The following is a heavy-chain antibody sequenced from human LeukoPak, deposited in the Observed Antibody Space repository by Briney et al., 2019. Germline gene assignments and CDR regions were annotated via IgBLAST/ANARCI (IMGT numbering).Heavy chain of an antibody. CDR1: GGSISSYY. CDR2: IYYSGST. CDR3: ARDLGTGWQTSGIDY. J-gene: IGHJ4*02. V-gene: IGHV4-59*01. D-gene: IGHD6-19*01. Sequence: SETLSLTCTVSGGSISSYYWSWIRQPPGKGLEWIGYIYYSGSTNYNPSLKSRVTISVDTSKNQFSLKLRSVTAADTAVYYCARDLGTGWQTSGIDYWGQGTLVTVSS.